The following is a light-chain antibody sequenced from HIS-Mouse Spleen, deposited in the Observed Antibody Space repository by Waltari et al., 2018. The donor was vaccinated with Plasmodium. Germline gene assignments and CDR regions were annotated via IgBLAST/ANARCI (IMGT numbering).Light chain of an antibody. Sequence: EIVLTQSPGTLSLSPGERATLSCRASQSVSSSYLAWDQQKPGQAPRLLIYGASSRATGIPDRFSVSGSGTDFTLTISRLEPEDVAVYYCQQYGSSPLYTFGQGTKLEIK. V-gene: IGKV3-20*01. CDR1: QSVSSSY. CDR3: QQYGSSPLYT. J-gene: IGKJ2*01. CDR2: GAS.